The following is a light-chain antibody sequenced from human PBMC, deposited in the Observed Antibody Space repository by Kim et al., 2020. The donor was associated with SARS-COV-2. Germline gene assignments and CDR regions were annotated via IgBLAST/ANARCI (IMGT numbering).Light chain of an antibody. CDR3: QQRSNWPPLT. J-gene: IGKJ4*01. CDR1: QSVSSY. CDR2: DAS. V-gene: IGKV3-11*01. Sequence: EIVLPPSPSPLSLSPGERATLSCRASQSVSSYLAWYQQKPGQAPRLLIYDASNRATGIPARFSGSGSGTDFTLTISSLEPEDFAVYYCQQRSNWPPLTFGGGTKLEI.